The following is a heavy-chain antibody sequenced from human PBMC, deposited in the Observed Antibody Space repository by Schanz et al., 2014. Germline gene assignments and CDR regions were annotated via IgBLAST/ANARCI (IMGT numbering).Heavy chain of an antibody. Sequence: QVQLVESGGGVVQPGRSLRLSCATSGFTFSSYGMHWVRQAPGKGLEWVAVIWFDGNNKYYADSVKGRFTISRDNSKNTLYLQMNSLRAEDTAVYYCTRDTDYHFDYWGQGTLVTVSS. V-gene: IGHV3-33*01. CDR2: IWFDGNNK. CDR3: TRDTDYHFDY. D-gene: IGHD4-17*01. CDR1: GFTFSSYG. J-gene: IGHJ4*02.